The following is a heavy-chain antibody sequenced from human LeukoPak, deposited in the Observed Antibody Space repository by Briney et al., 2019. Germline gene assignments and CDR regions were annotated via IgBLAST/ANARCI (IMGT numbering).Heavy chain of an antibody. CDR2: INPSGGST. Sequence: ASVKVSCKASGYTFTSYYMHWVRRAPGQGLEWMGIINPSGGSTIYAQKFQGRVTMTRDTSTSTVYMELSSLRSEDTAVYYCARGLWPVYVVVTAIGYFDYWGQGTLVTVSS. CDR3: ARGLWPVYVVVTAIGYFDY. V-gene: IGHV1-46*01. CDR1: GYTFTSYY. D-gene: IGHD2-21*02. J-gene: IGHJ4*02.